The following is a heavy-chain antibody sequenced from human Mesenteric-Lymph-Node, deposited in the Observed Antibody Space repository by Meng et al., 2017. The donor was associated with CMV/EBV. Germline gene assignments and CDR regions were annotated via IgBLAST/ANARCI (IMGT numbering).Heavy chain of an antibody. V-gene: IGHV3-43*01. J-gene: IGHJ6*02. Sequence: GGSLRLSCATSGFTFDDYTMHWVRQAPGKGLEWVSLISWDGGTTYYADSVKGRFTISRGNSKNSLYLQMNSLRIEDTALYYCAKGMYYYSSSGYYGDYYGMDVWGQGTTVTVSS. D-gene: IGHD3-22*01. CDR2: ISWDGGTT. CDR3: AKGMYYYSSSGYYGDYYGMDV. CDR1: GFTFDDYT.